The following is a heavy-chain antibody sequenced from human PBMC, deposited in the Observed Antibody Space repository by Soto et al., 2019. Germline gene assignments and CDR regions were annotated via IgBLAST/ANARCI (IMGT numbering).Heavy chain of an antibody. CDR3: ATSDGYNPYYYYGMDV. D-gene: IGHD5-12*01. CDR2: IYPGDSDT. Sequence: GESLKLSCTGSGYSFTSYWIGWVRQMPGKGLEWMGIIYPGDSDTRYSPSFQGQVTISADKSISTAYLQWSSLKASDTAMYYCATSDGYNPYYYYGMDVWGQGTTVTVSS. V-gene: IGHV5-51*01. CDR1: GYSFTSYW. J-gene: IGHJ6*02.